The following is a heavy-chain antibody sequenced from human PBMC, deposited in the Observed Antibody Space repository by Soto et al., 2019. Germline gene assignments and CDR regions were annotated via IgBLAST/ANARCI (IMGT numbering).Heavy chain of an antibody. CDR3: XXXXXXXXXXXFDP. J-gene: IGHJ5*02. Sequence: QVQLVQSGAEVKKPGASVKVSCKASGYTFTSXXXXXXXXXXXXXXXGMGWISAYNGNTNYAQKLQGRVTMTTDTXXXXXXXXXXXXXXXXXXXXXXXXXXXXXXXXXFDPWGQGTLVTVSS. CDR2: ISAYNGNT. V-gene: IGHV1-18*01. CDR1: GYTFTSXX.